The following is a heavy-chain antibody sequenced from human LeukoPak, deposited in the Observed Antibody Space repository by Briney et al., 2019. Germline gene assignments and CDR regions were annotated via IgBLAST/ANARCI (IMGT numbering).Heavy chain of an antibody. V-gene: IGHV3-33*06. CDR2: IWYDGTTK. CDR1: GFTFSSYG. Sequence: GRSLRLSCAASGFTFSSYGMHWVRQAPGKGLEWVAIIWYDGTTKYYADSVKGRFTLSRDNSKNTMFLQMNSLRAEDTAVYYCAKDERYSYGLGGYWGQGTLVTVSS. D-gene: IGHD5-18*01. J-gene: IGHJ4*02. CDR3: AKDERYSYGLGGY.